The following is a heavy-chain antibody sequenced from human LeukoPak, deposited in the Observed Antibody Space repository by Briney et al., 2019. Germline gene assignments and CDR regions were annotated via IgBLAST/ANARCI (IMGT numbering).Heavy chain of an antibody. CDR1: GGSISSSSYY. V-gene: IGHV4-39*01. Sequence: PSETLSLTCTVSGGSISSSSYYWGWIRQPPGKGLEWIGSIYYSGSTYYNPSLKSRVTISVDTSKNQFSLKLSSVTAADTAVYYCASLSRDGYTPGLDYWGQGTLVTVSS. J-gene: IGHJ4*02. CDR3: ASLSRDGYTPGLDY. CDR2: IYYSGST. D-gene: IGHD5-24*01.